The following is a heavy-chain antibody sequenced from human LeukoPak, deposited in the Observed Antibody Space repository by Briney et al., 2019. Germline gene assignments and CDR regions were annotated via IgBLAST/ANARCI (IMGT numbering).Heavy chain of an antibody. V-gene: IGHV1-46*01. CDR1: GYTFTSYY. CDR3: ARENADSSDYYEPRVLFDY. J-gene: IGHJ4*02. CDR2: INPSGGST. D-gene: IGHD3-22*01. Sequence: ASVKVSCKASGYTFTSYYMHWVRQAPGQGLEWMGIINPSGGSTSYAQKFQGRVTMTRDTSTSTVYMELSSLRSEDTAVYYCARENADSSDYYEPRVLFDYWGQGTLVTVSS.